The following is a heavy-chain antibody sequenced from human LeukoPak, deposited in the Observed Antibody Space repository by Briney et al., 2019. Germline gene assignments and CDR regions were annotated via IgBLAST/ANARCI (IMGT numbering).Heavy chain of an antibody. D-gene: IGHD2-21*02. Sequence: SETLSLTCTVPGGSISGYYWSWIRQPPGKGLEWIAYIYYSGSTNYNPSLKSRVTISVDTSKKQFSLKLSSVTAADTAVYYCARVAYCGGDRYSFDYWGQGTLVTVSP. V-gene: IGHV4-59*01. CDR1: GGSISGYY. CDR3: ARVAYCGGDRYSFDY. CDR2: IYYSGST. J-gene: IGHJ4*02.